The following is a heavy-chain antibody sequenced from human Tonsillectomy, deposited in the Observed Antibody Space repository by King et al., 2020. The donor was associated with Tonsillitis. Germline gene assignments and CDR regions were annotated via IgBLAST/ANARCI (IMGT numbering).Heavy chain of an antibody. D-gene: IGHD1-26*01. V-gene: IGHV3-53*01. CDR3: ARDLSGSVDY. CDR2: IYSGGST. J-gene: IGHJ4*02. Sequence: VQLVESGGGLIQPGGSLRLSCAASGFTVSSNYMSWVRQAPGKGREWVAVIYSGGSTYYADTVKGRFTISRDNSQKTLYLQMNSLRAEDTAVYYCARDLSGSVDYWGQGTLVTVSS. CDR1: GFTVSSNY.